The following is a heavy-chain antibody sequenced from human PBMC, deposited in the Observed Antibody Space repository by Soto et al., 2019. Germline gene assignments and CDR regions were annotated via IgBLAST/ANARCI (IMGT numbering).Heavy chain of an antibody. J-gene: IGHJ6*02. V-gene: IGHV4-30-2*01. D-gene: IGHD2-2*01. CDR2: IYHSGST. CDR1: GGSISSGGYS. CDR3: ARDHLRYCISTSCHYYYYYGMDV. Sequence: PSETLSLTCAVSGGSISSGGYSWSWIRQPPGKGLEWIGYIYHSGSTYYNPSLKSRVTISVDRSKNQFSLKLSSVTAADTAVYYCARDHLRYCISTSCHYYYYYGMDVWGQGTTVTVSS.